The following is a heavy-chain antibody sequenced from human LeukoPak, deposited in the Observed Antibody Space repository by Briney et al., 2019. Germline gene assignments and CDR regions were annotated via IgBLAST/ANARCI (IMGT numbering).Heavy chain of an antibody. J-gene: IGHJ4*02. Sequence: AAAKVSCKVSGYTLTELSMHWVRQAPGKGLEWMGGFDPEDGETIYAKKFQGRVTITEDTSTDTAYMELSSLRSEDTAVYYCATAPRGSYVDYWGQGTLVTASS. D-gene: IGHD3-16*01. V-gene: IGHV1-24*01. CDR2: FDPEDGET. CDR3: ATAPRGSYVDY. CDR1: GYTLTELS.